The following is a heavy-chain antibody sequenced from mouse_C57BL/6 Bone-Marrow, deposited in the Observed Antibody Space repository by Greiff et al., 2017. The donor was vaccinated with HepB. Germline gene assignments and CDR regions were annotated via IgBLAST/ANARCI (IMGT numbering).Heavy chain of an antibody. CDR3: TTSLFDV. CDR1: GFNIKDDY. V-gene: IGHV14-4*01. Sequence: EVQLQQSGAELVRPGASVKLSCTASGFNIKDDYMHWVKQRPEQGLEWIGWIDPENGDTEYASKFQGKATITADSSSNTAYLQLSSLTSEDTAVYYCTTSLFDVWGTGTTVTVSS. D-gene: IGHD6-2*01. CDR2: IDPENGDT. J-gene: IGHJ1*03.